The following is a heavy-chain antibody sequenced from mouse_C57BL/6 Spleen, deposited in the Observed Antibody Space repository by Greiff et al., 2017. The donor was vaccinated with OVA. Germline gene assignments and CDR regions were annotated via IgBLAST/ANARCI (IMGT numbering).Heavy chain of an antibody. J-gene: IGHJ1*03. V-gene: IGHV1-53*01. CDR2: INPSNGGT. CDR1: GYTFTSYW. D-gene: IGHD1-1*01. Sequence: QVQLQQPGTELVKPGASVKLSCKASGYTFTSYWMHWVKQRPGQGLEWIGNINPSNGGTKYNEKFKSKATLTVDKSSSTAYMQLSSLSSEYSAVYYCARSFITTVVVHWYFDVWGTGTTVTVSS. CDR3: ARSFITTVVVHWYFDV.